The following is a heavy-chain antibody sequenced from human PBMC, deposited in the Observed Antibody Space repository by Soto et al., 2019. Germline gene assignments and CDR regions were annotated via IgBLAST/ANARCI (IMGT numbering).Heavy chain of an antibody. CDR1: GLAFSDYY. CDR3: ASPTLTPHFGMHE. Sequence: QVQLLESGGGLVKPGGSLRLSCAESGLAFSDYYMSWSRKAPGTVLEWVSYISSSRSNIYYADSDKGRFTISRDNAKNTLYLQMHSLGAEDTAVYYWASPTLTPHFGMHEWGQGTTVTVSS. J-gene: IGHJ6*02. D-gene: IGHD4-17*01. V-gene: IGHV3-11*01. CDR2: ISSSRSNI.